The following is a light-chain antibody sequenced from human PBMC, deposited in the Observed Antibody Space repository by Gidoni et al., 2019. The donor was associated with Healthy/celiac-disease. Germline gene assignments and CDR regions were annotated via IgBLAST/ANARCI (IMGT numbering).Light chain of an antibody. V-gene: IGKV4-1*01. CDR3: QQYYSTPHT. J-gene: IGKJ2*01. CDR1: QSVLYSSNNKNY. CDR2: WAS. Sequence: DIVMTQSPDSRAVSLGERDTINCKSSQSVLYSSNNKNYLAWYQQKPGQPPKLLIYWASTRESGVPDRFSGSGSGTDFTLTISSLQAEDVAVYYCQQYYSTPHTFGQGTKLEIK.